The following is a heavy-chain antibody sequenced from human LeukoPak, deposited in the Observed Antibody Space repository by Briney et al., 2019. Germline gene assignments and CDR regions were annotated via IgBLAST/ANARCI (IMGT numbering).Heavy chain of an antibody. V-gene: IGHV4-34*01. CDR3: ARDTVVISHDAFDI. CDR1: GGSFSGYY. CDR2: INHSGST. Sequence: PSETLSLTCAVYGGSFSGYYWSWIRQPPGKGLEWIGEINHSGSTNYNPSLKSRVTISVDTSKNQFSLKLSSVTAADTAVYYCARDTVVISHDAFDIWGLGTMATVSS. D-gene: IGHD3-22*01. J-gene: IGHJ3*02.